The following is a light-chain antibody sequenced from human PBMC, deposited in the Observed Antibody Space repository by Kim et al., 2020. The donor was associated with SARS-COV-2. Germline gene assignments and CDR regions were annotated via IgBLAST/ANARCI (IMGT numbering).Light chain of an antibody. J-gene: IGKJ2*01. CDR1: QSINSW. V-gene: IGKV1-5*01. CDR2: DAS. CDR3: HQYQSYPYT. Sequence: SASVGDRVTIPYRASQSINSWFAWYQQQPGTAPKLLICDASSLQSGVPPRFSGRVSGTEFTLTISSLQPDDFATYYCHQYQSYPYTFGQGTKLEI.